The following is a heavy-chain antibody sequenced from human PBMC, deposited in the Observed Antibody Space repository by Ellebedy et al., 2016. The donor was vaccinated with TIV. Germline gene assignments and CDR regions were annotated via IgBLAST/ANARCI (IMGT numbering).Heavy chain of an antibody. Sequence: AASVKVSCKASGYTFTGYFMHWVRQAPGQGLEWMGWINPNSGDTNYAQKFRGWVTMTRDTSISTAYMELSRLRSDDTADYYCARQEMATIGYSFDIWGQGTMVTVSS. CDR2: INPNSGDT. D-gene: IGHD5-24*01. CDR3: ARQEMATIGYSFDI. V-gene: IGHV1-2*04. J-gene: IGHJ3*02. CDR1: GYTFTGYF.